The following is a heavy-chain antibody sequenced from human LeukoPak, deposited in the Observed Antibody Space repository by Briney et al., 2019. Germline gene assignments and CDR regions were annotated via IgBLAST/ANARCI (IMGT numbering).Heavy chain of an antibody. CDR3: ARELVAVAGTEYYFGY. D-gene: IGHD6-19*01. CDR1: GDSISSGSYY. Sequence: PSQTLSLTCTVSGDSISSGSYYWSWIRQPAGKGLEWIGRIYTSGSTNYNPSLKSRVTISVDTSKNQFSLKLSSVTAADTAVYYCARELVAVAGTEYYFGYRGQGTLVTVSS. J-gene: IGHJ4*02. CDR2: IYTSGST. V-gene: IGHV4-61*02.